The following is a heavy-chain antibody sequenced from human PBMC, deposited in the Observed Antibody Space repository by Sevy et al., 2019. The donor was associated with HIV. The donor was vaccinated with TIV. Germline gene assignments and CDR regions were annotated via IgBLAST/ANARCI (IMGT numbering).Heavy chain of an antibody. J-gene: IGHJ3*02. Sequence: SETLSLTCTVSGGSISSSSYYWGWIRQPPGKGLEWIGSIYYSGSTYYNPSLKSRVTISVDTSKNQFSLKLSSVTAADTAVYYCARPNSRGDAFDIWGQGTMVTVSS. CDR1: GGSISSSSYY. V-gene: IGHV4-39*01. CDR2: IYYSGST. CDR3: ARPNSRGDAFDI. D-gene: IGHD3-10*01.